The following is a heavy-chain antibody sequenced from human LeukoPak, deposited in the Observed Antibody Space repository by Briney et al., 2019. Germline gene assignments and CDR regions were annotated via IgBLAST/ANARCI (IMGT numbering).Heavy chain of an antibody. D-gene: IGHD1-26*01. J-gene: IGHJ4*02. CDR3: ARYVGAFDY. Sequence: SETLSLTCTVSGGSISSGSYYWSWIRQPAGKGLGWIGRIYTSGSTNYNPSLKSRVTISVDTSKNQFSLKLSSVTAADTAVYYCARYVGAFDYWGQGTLVTVSS. CDR2: IYTSGST. CDR1: GGSISSGSYY. V-gene: IGHV4-61*02.